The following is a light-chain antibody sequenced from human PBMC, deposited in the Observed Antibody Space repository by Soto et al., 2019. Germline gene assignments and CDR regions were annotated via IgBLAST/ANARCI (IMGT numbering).Light chain of an antibody. CDR3: QQYKSFWT. J-gene: IGKJ1*01. V-gene: IGKV1-5*01. CDR2: DAS. Sequence: DIVTITCRSSQTITNLLAWYQQKPGKAPGILIYDASSLESWVPSRFSGSGSGTEFTLTISRLPSEDSATYYCQQYKSFWTFGQGTKVDIK. CDR1: QTITNL.